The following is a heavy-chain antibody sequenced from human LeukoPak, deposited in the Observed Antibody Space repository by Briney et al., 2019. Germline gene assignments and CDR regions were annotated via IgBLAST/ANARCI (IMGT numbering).Heavy chain of an antibody. D-gene: IGHD3-9*01. CDR2: IYHSGST. Sequence: SGTLSLTCAVSGGSISSSNWWSWVRQPPGKGLEWIGEIYHSGSTNYNPSLKSRVTISVDTSKSHFSLKLTSVTAADTAVYYCARGYFDILIGKGYFDYWGQGNLVTVSS. CDR3: ARGYFDILIGKGYFDY. V-gene: IGHV4-4*02. CDR1: GGSISSSNW. J-gene: IGHJ4*02.